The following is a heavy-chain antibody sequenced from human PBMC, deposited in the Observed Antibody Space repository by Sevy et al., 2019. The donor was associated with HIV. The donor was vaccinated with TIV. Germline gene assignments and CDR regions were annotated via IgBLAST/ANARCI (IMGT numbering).Heavy chain of an antibody. V-gene: IGHV3-66*01. D-gene: IGHD5-18*01. CDR2: IYSDGST. J-gene: IGHJ4*02. Sequence: GGSLRLSCAASGFTFSSYAMHWVRQAPGKGLEWVSVIYSDGSTYHADPVKGRFTISRDNSKNTLYLQMNSLRVEDTAVYYCARGKSGYGYGLDYWGQGTLVTVSS. CDR1: GFTFSSYA. CDR3: ARGKSGYGYGLDY.